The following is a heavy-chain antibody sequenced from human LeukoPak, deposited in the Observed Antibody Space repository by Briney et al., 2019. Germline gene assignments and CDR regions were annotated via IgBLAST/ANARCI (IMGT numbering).Heavy chain of an antibody. Sequence: PSETLSLTCAVYGESFSDYSWTWIRQPPGGGLEGIGQINHSGSTVYNPSLKDRVTISVETPKNPFSLDLSSVTAADTAVYYCARGRLPPSTTYYIGYYYMDVWGKGTTVTVSS. D-gene: IGHD3-10*01. CDR3: ARGRLPPSTTYYIGYYYMDV. V-gene: IGHV4-34*01. CDR2: INHSGST. J-gene: IGHJ6*03. CDR1: GESFSDYS.